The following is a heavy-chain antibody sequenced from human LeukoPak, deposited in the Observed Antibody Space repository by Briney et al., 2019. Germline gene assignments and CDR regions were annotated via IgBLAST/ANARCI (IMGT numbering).Heavy chain of an antibody. D-gene: IGHD3-10*01. Sequence: GGSLRLSCAASGFTFSDYYMSWIRQAPGKGLEWVSYISSSCSTIYYADSVKGRFTISRDNAKNSLYLQMNSLRAEDTAVYYCPRGWFGEPGDAFDIWGQGTMVTVSS. V-gene: IGHV3-11*01. CDR2: ISSSCSTI. CDR3: PRGWFGEPGDAFDI. J-gene: IGHJ3*02. CDR1: GFTFSDYY.